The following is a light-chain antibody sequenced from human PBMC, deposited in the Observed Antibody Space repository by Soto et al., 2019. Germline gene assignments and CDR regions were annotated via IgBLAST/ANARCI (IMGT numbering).Light chain of an antibody. J-gene: IGKJ1*01. CDR3: PLTYSPPRT. Sequence: SLASLSAYQGDRVTITCRASRGINTYVNWYQQKPGKAPKLLIFSASNLQGGVPSRFSGTGSGTDFTFTISSLLPEDVTTYCSPLTYSPPRTFGQVTNLDIK. CDR2: SAS. CDR1: RGINTY. V-gene: IGKV1-39*01.